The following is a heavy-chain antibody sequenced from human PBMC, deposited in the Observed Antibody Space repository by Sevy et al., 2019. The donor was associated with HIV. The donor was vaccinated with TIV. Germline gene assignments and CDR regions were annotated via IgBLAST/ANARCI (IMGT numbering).Heavy chain of an antibody. V-gene: IGHV3-21*01. CDR3: ARDRDGSGSSGGYGMDA. Sequence: GGSLRLSCVASGFTFSIYSMNWVRQAPGKGLEWVSSISSSSNFIYYADSVKGRFIISRDNAKNLLYLQMSSLRAEDTAVYYCARDRDGSGSSGGYGMDAWGQGTTVTVSS. CDR2: ISSSSNFI. J-gene: IGHJ6*02. D-gene: IGHD3-10*01. CDR1: GFTFSIYS.